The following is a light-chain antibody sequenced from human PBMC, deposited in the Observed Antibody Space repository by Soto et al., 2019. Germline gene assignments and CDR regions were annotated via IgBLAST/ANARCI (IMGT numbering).Light chain of an antibody. CDR1: SSDVGLYNY. Sequence: QSVLTQPASVSGSPGQSITISCTGTSSDVGLYNYVSWYQQHPGEAPKLMIYEVSNRPSGVSNRFSASKSGNTASLTISGLQAEDEADYYCTSYTTTTLEVFGTGTKVTVL. V-gene: IGLV2-14*01. CDR2: EVS. CDR3: TSYTTTTLEV. J-gene: IGLJ1*01.